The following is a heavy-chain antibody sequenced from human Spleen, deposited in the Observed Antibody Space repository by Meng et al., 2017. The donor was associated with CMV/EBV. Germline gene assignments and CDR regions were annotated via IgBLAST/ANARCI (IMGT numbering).Heavy chain of an antibody. CDR2: IRYDGTNK. J-gene: IGHJ4*02. CDR1: GFTFSSYG. CDR3: AKDLSSGWELMGRGYFDY. D-gene: IGHD2-8*01. Sequence: GESLKISCAASGFTFSSYGMHWVRQAPGKGLEWVAFIRYDGTNKYYADSVKGRFTISRDNSKNTLYLQMNSLRAEDTAVYYCAKDLSSGWELMGRGYFDYWGQGTLVTVSS. V-gene: IGHV3-30*02.